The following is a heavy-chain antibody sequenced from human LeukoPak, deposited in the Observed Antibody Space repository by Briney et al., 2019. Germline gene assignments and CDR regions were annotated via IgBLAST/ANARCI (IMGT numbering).Heavy chain of an antibody. V-gene: IGHV3-23*01. J-gene: IGHJ4*02. CDR2: ISGSGGRT. CDR1: GFTFTNYA. Sequence: PGGSLRLSCEASGFTFTNYAMSWVRQAPGQGLEWVSAISGSGGRTFYADSVTGRFTISRDNSKNTLYLQMNSLRAEDKAVYYCAKDYSSSWYGIDYWGQGTLVTVSS. CDR3: AKDYSSSWYGIDY. D-gene: IGHD6-13*01.